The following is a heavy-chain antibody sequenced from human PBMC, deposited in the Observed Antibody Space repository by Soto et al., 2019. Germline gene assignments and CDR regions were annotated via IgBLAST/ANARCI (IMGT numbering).Heavy chain of an antibody. D-gene: IGHD2-2*01. CDR3: ARGYCSSTSCQYYFDY. V-gene: IGHV1-3*01. CDR1: GYTFTGYA. J-gene: IGHJ4*02. Sequence: ASVKVSCKASGYTFTGYAIHWVRQAPGQRLGWMGWINGGNGDTKYSQKFQGRVTITRDTSASTAYMELTSLGSEDTAVYHCARGYCSSTSCQYYFDYWGQGTPVTVSS. CDR2: INGGNGDT.